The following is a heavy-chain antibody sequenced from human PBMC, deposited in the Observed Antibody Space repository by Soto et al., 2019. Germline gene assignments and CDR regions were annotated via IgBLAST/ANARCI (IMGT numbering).Heavy chain of an antibody. CDR3: GAGQCFSDY. J-gene: IGHJ4*02. V-gene: IGHV3-30*03. CDR2: ISYDGSDK. CDR1: GFTFSSYG. Sequence: QVQLVESGGGVVQPGRSLRLSCAASGFTFSSYGMHWVRQAPGKGLEWVALISYDGSDKYYAASVKGRFTISRDNYKKKLYLQSNSLRVEEPAVYCCGAGQCFSDYWGQGSLVTVSS. D-gene: IGHD6-13*01.